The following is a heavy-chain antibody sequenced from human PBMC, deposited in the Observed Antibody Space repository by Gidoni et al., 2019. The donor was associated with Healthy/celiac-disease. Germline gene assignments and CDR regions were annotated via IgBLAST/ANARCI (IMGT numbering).Heavy chain of an antibody. D-gene: IGHD5-12*01. V-gene: IGHV3-11*06. CDR2: ISSSSSYT. CDR1: GFTFSDYY. CDR3: ARVDSGYDLIDY. Sequence: QVQLVESGGGLVKPGGSLSHSCAASGFTFSDYYMSWIRQAPGKGLDWVSYISSSSSYTNYADSVKGRFTIARDNAKNSLYLQMNSMRAEDTAVYYCARVDSGYDLIDYWGQGTLVTVSS. J-gene: IGHJ4*02.